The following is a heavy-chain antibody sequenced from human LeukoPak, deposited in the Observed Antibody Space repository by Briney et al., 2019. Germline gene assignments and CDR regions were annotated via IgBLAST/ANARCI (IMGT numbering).Heavy chain of an antibody. CDR3: ARDHYYGSGSYRFDY. Sequence: PGKSLRLSCAASGFSFSNYAMHGVRQAPGKGLEWVTLISYDGRFKYYADSVKGRFTISRDNSKYTLSLQMNSLSGEDTAVYFCARDHYYGSGSYRFDYWGQGTLVTVSS. J-gene: IGHJ4*02. D-gene: IGHD3-10*01. CDR1: GFSFSNYA. V-gene: IGHV3-30*04. CDR2: ISYDGRFK.